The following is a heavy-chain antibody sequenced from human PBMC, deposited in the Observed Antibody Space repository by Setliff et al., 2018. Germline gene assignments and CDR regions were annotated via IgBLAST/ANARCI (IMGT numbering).Heavy chain of an antibody. J-gene: IGHJ4*02. CDR3: ARHLPRGVQIFGVAPRFGY. CDR1: GFSLNSF. Sequence: GGSLRLSCAASGFSLNSFRLTWIRQPPGKGLEWVGRTRNKVSNYITEYAASVKGRFTISRDNANSSLFLQMNSLRAEDTAVYYCARHLPRGVQIFGVAPRFGYWGQGTLVTVSS. D-gene: IGHD3-3*01. CDR2: TRNKVSNYIT. V-gene: IGHV3-72*01.